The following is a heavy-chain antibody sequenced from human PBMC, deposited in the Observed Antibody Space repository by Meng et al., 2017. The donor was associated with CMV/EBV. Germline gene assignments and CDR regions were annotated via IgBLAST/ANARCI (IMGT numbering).Heavy chain of an antibody. CDR2: ISSSSSYI. CDR1: GFTSSSYS. CDR3: ARRYNWNDGSWGIVVGEDWTPTNYYYYGMDV. J-gene: IGHJ6*02. D-gene: IGHD1-1*01. V-gene: IGHV3-21*01. Sequence: GGSLRLSCAASGFTSSSYSMNWVRQAPGKGLEWVSSISSSSSYIYYADSVKGRFTISRDNAKNSLYLQMNSLRAEDTAVYYCARRYNWNDGSWGIVVGEDWTPTNYYYYGMDVWGQGTTVTVSS.